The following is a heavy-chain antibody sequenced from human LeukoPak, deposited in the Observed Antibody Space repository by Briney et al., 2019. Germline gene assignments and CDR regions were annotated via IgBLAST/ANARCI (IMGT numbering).Heavy chain of an antibody. CDR3: ARPLMYYYGSETYFWFDP. V-gene: IGHV3-7*01. J-gene: IGHJ5*02. CDR1: GFTFSSYW. CDR2: IKQDGSEQ. Sequence: GGSLRLSCAASGFTFSSYWMSWVRQAPGKGLEWVANIKQDGSEQYYVDSVKGRFTISRDNAKNSLSLQMSSLRAEDTAVYYCARPLMYYYGSETYFWFDPWGQGTLVTVSS. D-gene: IGHD3-10*01.